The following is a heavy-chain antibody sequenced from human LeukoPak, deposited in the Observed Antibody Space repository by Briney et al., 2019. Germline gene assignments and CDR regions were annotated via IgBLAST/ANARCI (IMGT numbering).Heavy chain of an antibody. V-gene: IGHV4-4*07. CDR3: ARGLSIAAPRDWFDP. D-gene: IGHD6-6*01. CDR2: IYTSGST. CDR1: DDSIRGDYY. Sequence: PSETLSLTCSVSDDSIRGDYYWSWIRQPAGKGLEWIGRIYTSGSTNYNPSLKSRVTMSVDTSKNQFSLKLSSVTAADTAVYYCARGLSIAAPRDWFDPWGQGTLVTVSS. J-gene: IGHJ5*02.